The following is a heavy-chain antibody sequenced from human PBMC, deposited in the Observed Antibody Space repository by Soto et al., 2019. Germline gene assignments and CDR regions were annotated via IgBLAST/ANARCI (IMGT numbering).Heavy chain of an antibody. CDR1: GFTFGSYA. CDR3: XXXXXXXAPRRPLDYSFMDV. Sequence: VQLVESGGGLVQPGGSLRLSCAASGFTFGSYAMTWVRQAPGQXXEWVSGISGGGSGRYYSDSVEARFTISRDNPKNPLXXXXXXXXXXXXXXXXXXXXXXXXAPRRPLDYSFMDVWGNGTTITVSS. J-gene: IGHJ6*03. V-gene: IGHV3-23*04. CDR2: ISGGGSGR.